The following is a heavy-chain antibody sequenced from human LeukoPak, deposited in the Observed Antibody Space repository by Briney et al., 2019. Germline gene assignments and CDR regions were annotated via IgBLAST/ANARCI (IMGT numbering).Heavy chain of an antibody. CDR1: GVTVTTNY. CDR2: IYAEGNT. Sequence: GGSLRLSCAASGVTVTTNYMAWVRQAPGKGLEWVSVIYAEGNTYYADSVKDRFTISRDNSKNTLSLQMNSVRAEDTAVYYCARPFTSGDSTVRARDDHWGQGTLVTVSS. CDR3: ARPFTSGDSTVRARDDH. D-gene: IGHD4-17*01. J-gene: IGHJ4*02. V-gene: IGHV3-66*04.